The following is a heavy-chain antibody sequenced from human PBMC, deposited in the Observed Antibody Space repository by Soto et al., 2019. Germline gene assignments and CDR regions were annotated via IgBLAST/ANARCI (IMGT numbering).Heavy chain of an antibody. CDR3: AREAGREGYDAFDI. CDR1: GGTFSNYG. D-gene: IGHD5-12*01. CDR2: IIPIFGTT. V-gene: IGHV1-69*13. J-gene: IGHJ3*02. Sequence: SVKVSCKASGGTFSNYGINWVRQAPGQGLEWMGGIIPIFGTTDYAQKFQGRVTITADESTNTAYIELSSLRSEDTAVYYCAREAGREGYDAFDIWGQGTLVTVSS.